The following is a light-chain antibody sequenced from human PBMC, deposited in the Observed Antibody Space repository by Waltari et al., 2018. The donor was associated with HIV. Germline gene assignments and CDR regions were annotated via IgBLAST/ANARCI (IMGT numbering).Light chain of an antibody. CDR1: SSDVGDYDL. J-gene: IGLJ2*01. Sequence: QSALTQPASLSGSPGQSITISCTGTSSDVGDYDLVSWYQRPSGKAPKLMMYEVSQCPSGVSNRFSGSKAGNTASLTISGLQAEDEAEYYCCSYAGSNTMIFGGGTKLTVL. CDR3: CSYAGSNTMI. CDR2: EVS. V-gene: IGLV2-23*02.